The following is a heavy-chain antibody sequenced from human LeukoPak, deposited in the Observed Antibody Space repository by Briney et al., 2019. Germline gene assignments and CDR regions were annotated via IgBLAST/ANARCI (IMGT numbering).Heavy chain of an antibody. V-gene: IGHV4-4*07. CDR3: ARSGSTAAAGIGSFDY. J-gene: IGHJ4*02. Sequence: PSETLSLTCSVSGGSISSYYWNWVRQPAGKGLEWIGGIYAGGSTNYNPSLKSRVTMSLDTSKKHLSLKLTSATAADTAVYYCARSGSTAAAGIGSFDYWGQGTLVTVSS. D-gene: IGHD6-13*01. CDR2: IYAGGST. CDR1: GGSISSYY.